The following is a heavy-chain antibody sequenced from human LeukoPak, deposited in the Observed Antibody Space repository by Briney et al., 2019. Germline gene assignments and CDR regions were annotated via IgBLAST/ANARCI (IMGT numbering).Heavy chain of an antibody. J-gene: IGHJ6*03. Sequence: SETLSLTCTVSGGSISSYYWSWIRQPPGKGLEWIGYIYYSGSTNYNPSLKSRVTISVDTSKNQFSLSLSSVTAADTAAYYCARVGYASYYYMDVWGKGTTVTISS. V-gene: IGHV4-59*01. CDR2: IYYSGST. D-gene: IGHD5-18*01. CDR1: GGSISSYY. CDR3: ARVGYASYYYMDV.